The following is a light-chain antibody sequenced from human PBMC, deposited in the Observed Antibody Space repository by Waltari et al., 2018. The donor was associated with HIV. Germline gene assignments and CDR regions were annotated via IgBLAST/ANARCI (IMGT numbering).Light chain of an antibody. J-gene: IGLJ2*01. Sequence: QSELTQPPSVSAAPGQRVTISCTGSSSNIGAGYDVHWYQQVPGRAPKVDIYGTSNRPSGLPDRFSGSKSGSSASLGITGLQSEDAADNCCQSYDSNPRGLFGGGTKVTGL. CDR2: GTS. CDR1: SSNIGAGYD. V-gene: IGLV1-40*01. CDR3: QSYDSNPRGL.